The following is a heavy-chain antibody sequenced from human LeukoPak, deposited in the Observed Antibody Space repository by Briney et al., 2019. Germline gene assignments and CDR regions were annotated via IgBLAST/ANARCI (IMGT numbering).Heavy chain of an antibody. Sequence: SQTLSLTCAISGDSVSSNSAAWNWMRQSPSRGLEWLGRTYYRSKWYNGYAVFVKSRISVNPDTSKNQFSLQLNSVTAADTAVYYCARMACSSPGDFDYWGQGTLVTVSS. V-gene: IGHV6-1*01. D-gene: IGHD6-13*01. J-gene: IGHJ4*02. CDR3: ARMACSSPGDFDY. CDR1: GDSVSSNSAA. CDR2: TYYRSKWYN.